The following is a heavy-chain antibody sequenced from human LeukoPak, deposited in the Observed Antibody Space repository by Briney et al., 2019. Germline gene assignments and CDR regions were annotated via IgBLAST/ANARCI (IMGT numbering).Heavy chain of an antibody. CDR3: AELGITMIGGV. CDR2: ISGSGSTI. D-gene: IGHD3-10*02. Sequence: GGSLRLSCAASGFTFSSYEMNWVRQAPGKGLEWVSYISGSGSTIYYADSVRGRFTISRDNAKNSLYLQMNSLRAEDTAVYYCAELGITMIGGVWGKGTTVTISS. J-gene: IGHJ6*04. V-gene: IGHV3-48*03. CDR1: GFTFSSYE.